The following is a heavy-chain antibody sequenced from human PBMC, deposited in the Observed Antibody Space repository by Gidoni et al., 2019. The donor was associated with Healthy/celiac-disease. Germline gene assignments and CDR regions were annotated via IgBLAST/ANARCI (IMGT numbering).Heavy chain of an antibody. J-gene: IGHJ4*02. D-gene: IGHD3-22*01. CDR1: GFTFDEYA. CDR2: ISWNSGSI. Sequence: EVQLVESGGGLVQPGRSLRLSCAASGFTFDEYAMHWVRQAPGRGLEWVSCISWNSGSIGDADSVKGRFTIARDNAKNSLYLQMNSLRAEDTALYYCAKAEGYYDSSGYYSPTDYWGQGTLVTVSS. CDR3: AKAEGYYDSSGYYSPTDY. V-gene: IGHV3-9*01.